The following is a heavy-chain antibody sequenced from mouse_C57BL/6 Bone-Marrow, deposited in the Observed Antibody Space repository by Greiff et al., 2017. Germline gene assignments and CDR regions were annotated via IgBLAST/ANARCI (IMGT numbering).Heavy chain of an antibody. J-gene: IGHJ4*01. CDR1: GYTFTSYW. CDR3: ARRDYCSSYGAMDY. D-gene: IGHD1-1*01. V-gene: IGHV1-72*01. Sequence: QVQLQQPGAELVKPGASVKLSCKASGYTFTSYWMHWVKQRPGRGLEWIGRIDPNSGGTKYNEKFKSKATLTVDKPSSTAYMQLISLTSEDSAVNYCARRDYCSSYGAMDYWGQGTSVTVSS. CDR2: IDPNSGGT.